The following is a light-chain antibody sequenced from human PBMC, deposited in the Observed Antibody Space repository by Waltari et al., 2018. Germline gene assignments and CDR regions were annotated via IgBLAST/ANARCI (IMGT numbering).Light chain of an antibody. J-gene: IGLJ1*01. CDR3: SSYTTGSTRYV. Sequence: QSALTQPASGSGSPGQSITISCTGTSMDIGAYNFVSWYQKHPGKAPKVMIYDVNNRPSGVSSRFSGSKSGNTASLTISGLQAEDEADYYCSSYTTGSTRYVFGSGTKVTVL. CDR1: SMDIGAYNF. CDR2: DVN. V-gene: IGLV2-14*03.